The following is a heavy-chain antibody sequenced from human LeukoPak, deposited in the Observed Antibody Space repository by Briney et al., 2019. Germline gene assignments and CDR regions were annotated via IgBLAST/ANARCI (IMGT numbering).Heavy chain of an antibody. CDR2: IYYSGST. Sequence: SETLSLTCTVSGGSISSYYWSWIRQPPGKGLEWIGYIYYSGSTNYNPSLKSRVTISVDTPKNQFSLKLSSVTAADTAVYYCARVIGAYNWFDPWGQGTLVTVSS. J-gene: IGHJ5*02. CDR1: GGSISSYY. D-gene: IGHD1-26*01. CDR3: ARVIGAYNWFDP. V-gene: IGHV4-59*01.